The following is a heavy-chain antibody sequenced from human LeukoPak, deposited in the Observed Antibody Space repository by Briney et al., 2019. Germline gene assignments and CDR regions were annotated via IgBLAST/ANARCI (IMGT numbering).Heavy chain of an antibody. D-gene: IGHD3-10*01. Sequence: ASVKVSCKASGYTFTSYGISWVRQAPGQGLEWMGLINPSGGSTNYAQKFQGRVTMTRDTSTSTVYMELSSLRSEDTAVYYCARGPSITMVRGGQWYYYMDVWGKGTTVTISS. CDR1: GYTFTSYG. V-gene: IGHV1-46*01. J-gene: IGHJ6*03. CDR3: ARGPSITMVRGGQWYYYMDV. CDR2: INPSGGST.